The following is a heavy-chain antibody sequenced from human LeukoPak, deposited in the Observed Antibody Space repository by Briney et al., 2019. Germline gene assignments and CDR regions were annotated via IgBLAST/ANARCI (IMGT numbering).Heavy chain of an antibody. V-gene: IGHV1-3*01. Sequence: GASVKVSCKASGYTFTNYAMHWVRQAPGQRLEWMGWINAGNGNTKYSQKFQGRVTITRDTSVSTAYMELSSLRSEDTAVYYCARGQDDIVVVPAAIQPMGDAFDIWGQGTMVTVSS. CDR2: INAGNGNT. D-gene: IGHD2-2*01. CDR1: GYTFTNYA. J-gene: IGHJ3*02. CDR3: ARGQDDIVVVPAAIQPMGDAFDI.